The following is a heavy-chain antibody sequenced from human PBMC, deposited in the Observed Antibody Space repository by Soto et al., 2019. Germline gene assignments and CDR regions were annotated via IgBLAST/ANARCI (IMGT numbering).Heavy chain of an antibody. J-gene: IGHJ6*02. Sequence: GESLKISCKGSGYSFTSYWIGWVRQMPGKGLEWVGIIYPGDSDTRYSPSFQGQVTISADKSISTAYLQWSSLKASDTAMYYCARHGIVVVPAAYYYYGMDVWGQGXTVTVSS. CDR1: GYSFTSYW. CDR2: IYPGDSDT. CDR3: ARHGIVVVPAAYYYYGMDV. D-gene: IGHD2-2*01. V-gene: IGHV5-51*01.